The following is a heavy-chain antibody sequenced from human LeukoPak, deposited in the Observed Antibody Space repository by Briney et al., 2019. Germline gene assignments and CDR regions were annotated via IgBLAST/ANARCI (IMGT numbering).Heavy chain of an antibody. CDR1: GGTFSSYA. J-gene: IGHJ3*02. CDR3: AREERWLQLRGAFDI. CDR2: IIPIFGTA. D-gene: IGHD5-24*01. Sequence: GASVKVFCKASGGTFSSYAISWVRQAPGQGLEWIGGIIPIFGTANYAQKFQGRVTITTDESTSTAYMELSSLRSEDTAVYYCAREERWLQLRGAFDIWGQGTMVIVSS. V-gene: IGHV1-69*05.